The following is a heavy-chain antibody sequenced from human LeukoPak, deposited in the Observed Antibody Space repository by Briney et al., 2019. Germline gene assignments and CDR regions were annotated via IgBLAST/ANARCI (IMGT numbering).Heavy chain of an antibody. J-gene: IGHJ5*02. V-gene: IGHV4-34*01. D-gene: IGHD1-1*01. Sequence: PSETLSLTCAVYGGSFSGYYWSWIRQPPGKGLEWIGEINHSGSTNYNPSLKGRVTISVDTSKNQFSLKLSSVTAADTAVYYCARGHGGTTPWGQGTLVTVSS. CDR3: ARGHGGTTP. CDR2: INHSGST. CDR1: GGSFSGYY.